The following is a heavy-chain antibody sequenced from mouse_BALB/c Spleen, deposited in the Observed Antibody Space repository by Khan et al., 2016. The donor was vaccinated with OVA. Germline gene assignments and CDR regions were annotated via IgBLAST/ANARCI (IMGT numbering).Heavy chain of an antibody. CDR3: ARSAV. CDR2: IVSYGGST. J-gene: IGHJ2*01. Sequence: VQLQESEGGILQPGASLKRPCASSKFSFSSYGMSLIRQTPHKMLQMLAHIVSYGGSTDSPDSVTQRVTISGDNAKNTLYLQMRSLKSEDTAMYYCARSAVWGQGTTLTVSS. D-gene: IGHD3-3*01. V-gene: IGHV5-6-3*01. CDR1: KFSFSSYG.